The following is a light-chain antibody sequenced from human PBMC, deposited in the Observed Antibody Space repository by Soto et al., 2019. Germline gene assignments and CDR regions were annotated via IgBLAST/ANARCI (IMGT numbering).Light chain of an antibody. V-gene: IGLV2-11*01. CDR2: DVS. CDR3: CSYADRNTWV. Sequence: QSALTQPRSVSGSPGHSVTLSCTGTSSDVGGYNYISWYQHHPGKAPKVMIYDVSKRPSGVPDRFSGSKSGNTVSLTISGLQAEDEADYYCCSYADRNTWVFGGGTKVTVL. CDR1: SSDVGGYNY. J-gene: IGLJ2*01.